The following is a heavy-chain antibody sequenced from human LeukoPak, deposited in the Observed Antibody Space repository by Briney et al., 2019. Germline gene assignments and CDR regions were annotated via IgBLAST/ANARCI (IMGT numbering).Heavy chain of an antibody. J-gene: IGHJ6*03. CDR3: ARHADFWSGSHYYYYMDV. Sequence: ALVKVSCKASGYTFTSYGISWVRQAPGQGLEWRGWISAYNGNTNYAQKLQGRVTMTTDTSTSTAYMELRSLRSDDTAVYYCARHADFWSGSHYYYYMDVWGKGTTVTVSS. D-gene: IGHD3-3*01. CDR2: ISAYNGNT. CDR1: GYTFTSYG. V-gene: IGHV1-18*01.